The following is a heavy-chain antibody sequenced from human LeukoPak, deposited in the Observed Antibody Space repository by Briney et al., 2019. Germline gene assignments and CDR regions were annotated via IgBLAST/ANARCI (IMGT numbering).Heavy chain of an antibody. CDR3: ARGIRSRQSVPFDY. CDR1: GGTFSSYA. CDR2: IIPIFGTA. Sequence: SVKVSCKASGGTFSSYAISWVRQAPGQGLEWMGGIIPIFGTANYAQKFQGRVTITADKSTSTAYMELSSLRSEDTAVYYCARGIRSRQSVPFDYWGQGTLVTVSS. V-gene: IGHV1-69*06. J-gene: IGHJ4*02.